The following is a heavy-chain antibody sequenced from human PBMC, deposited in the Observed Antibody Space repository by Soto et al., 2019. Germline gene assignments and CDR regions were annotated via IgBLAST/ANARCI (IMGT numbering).Heavy chain of an antibody. Sequence: PSETLSLTCTVSGGSISSYYWSWIRQPPGKGLEWIGYIYYSGSTNYNPSLKSRVTISVDTSKNQFSLKLSSVTAADTAVYYCARQGDSGYDPGLDYWGQGTLVTVSS. J-gene: IGHJ4*02. D-gene: IGHD5-12*01. CDR3: ARQGDSGYDPGLDY. CDR2: IYYSGST. V-gene: IGHV4-59*08. CDR1: GGSISSYY.